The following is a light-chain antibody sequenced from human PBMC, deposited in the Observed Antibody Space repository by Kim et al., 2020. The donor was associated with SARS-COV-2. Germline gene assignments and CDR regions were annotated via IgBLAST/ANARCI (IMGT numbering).Light chain of an antibody. CDR3: QQSYSDLWT. Sequence: ASGGDRVTITCRAGQTISTYLNWYQQKPGEAPKLLIYAASHLRSGVPSRFSGSGSGTDFILTIGSLQPEDFATYYCQQSYSDLWTFGQGTKVDIK. J-gene: IGKJ1*01. V-gene: IGKV1-39*01. CDR2: AAS. CDR1: QTISTY.